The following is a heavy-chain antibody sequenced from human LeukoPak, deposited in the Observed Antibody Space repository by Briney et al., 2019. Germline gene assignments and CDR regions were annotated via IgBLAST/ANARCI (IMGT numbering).Heavy chain of an antibody. Sequence: GGSLRLSCAASGFTFSSYSMNWVRQAPGKGLEWVSYISSSSSTIYYADSVKGRFTNSRDNAKNSVYPQMNSLRAEDTAVYYCAREQLRFLEWLPFDYWGQGTLVTVSS. D-gene: IGHD3-3*01. CDR1: GFTFSSYS. V-gene: IGHV3-48*01. J-gene: IGHJ4*02. CDR2: ISSSSSTI. CDR3: AREQLRFLEWLPFDY.